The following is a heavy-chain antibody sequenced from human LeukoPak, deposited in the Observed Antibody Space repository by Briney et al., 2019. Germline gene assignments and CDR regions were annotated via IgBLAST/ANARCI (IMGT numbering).Heavy chain of an antibody. CDR3: ARISTRVFDS. V-gene: IGHV4-59*12. D-gene: IGHD1-1*01. Sequence: SETLSLTCTVSGGSINSYYWSWLRQPPGKGLEWIAYIYYSGSTNYNPSLKSRVTISVDTSKNQFSLKLTSVTAAATAVYFCARISTRVFDSWGQGTLVTVSS. CDR1: GGSINSYY. J-gene: IGHJ4*02. CDR2: IYYSGST.